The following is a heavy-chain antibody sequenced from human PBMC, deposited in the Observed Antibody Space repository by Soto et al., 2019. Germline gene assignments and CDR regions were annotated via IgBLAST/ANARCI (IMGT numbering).Heavy chain of an antibody. CDR2: ILPFTGKP. J-gene: IGHJ5*02. V-gene: IGHV1-69*01. CDR3: ARLGYCSDSNCYGLGDL. Sequence: QVQLEQSGAEVKKPGSWVKVSCKVSGGTFSNFAVSWVRQAPGQGLEYVGLILPFTGKPNYAPKFLGRVTITADASTTTAYMEMISLRSDDTAVYYCARLGYCSDSNCYGLGDLWGQGTLVTVSS. CDR1: GGTFSNFA. D-gene: IGHD6-19*01.